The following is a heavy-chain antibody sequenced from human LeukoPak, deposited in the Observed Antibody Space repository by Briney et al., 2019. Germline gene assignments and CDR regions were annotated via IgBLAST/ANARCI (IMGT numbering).Heavy chain of an antibody. CDR2: IYYSGST. D-gene: IGHD2-15*01. V-gene: IGHV4-59*12. Sequence: SETLSLTCTVSGGSINTYYWSWIRQPPGKGLEWIGYIYYSGSTNYNPSLKSRVTISVDTSKNQFSLKLSSVTAADTAVYYCARDLGEVAATDYWGQGTLVTVSS. CDR3: ARDLGEVAATDY. J-gene: IGHJ4*02. CDR1: GGSINTYY.